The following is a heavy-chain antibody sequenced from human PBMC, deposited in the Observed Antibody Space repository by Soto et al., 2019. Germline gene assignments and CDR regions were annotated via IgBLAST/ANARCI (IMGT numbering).Heavy chain of an antibody. CDR1: GLTFTDYW. J-gene: IGHJ4*02. Sequence: GSLRLSCVTYGLTFTDYWISWVRQAPGKGLEWVANIKQDESEKSYLDSVKGRFTISRDNAKNSLYLQMNSLRAEDTAVYYCASDRFRGTYYLRGVTYFFEEWGQGAPVTVSS. CDR3: ASDRFRGTYYLRGVTYFFEE. D-gene: IGHD1-26*01. CDR2: IKQDESEK. V-gene: IGHV3-7*03.